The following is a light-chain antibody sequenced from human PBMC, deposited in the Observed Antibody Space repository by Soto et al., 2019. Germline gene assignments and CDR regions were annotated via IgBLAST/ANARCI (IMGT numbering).Light chain of an antibody. CDR2: DAS. V-gene: IGKV1-33*01. CDR3: QQYDNLPLT. J-gene: IGKJ4*01. Sequence: IQMTQSPSTLSASVGDRVTITCQASQDINNYLNWYQQKPGEAPRLLIYDASNLEAGVPSRFSGSGYGTDFTFTISSLQPEDIATYYCQQYDNLPLTFGGGTKVDIK. CDR1: QDINNY.